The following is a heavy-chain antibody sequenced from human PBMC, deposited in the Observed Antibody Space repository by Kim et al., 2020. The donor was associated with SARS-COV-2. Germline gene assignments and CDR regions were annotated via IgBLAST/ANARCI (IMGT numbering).Heavy chain of an antibody. CDR2: IYSGGST. Sequence: GGSLRLSCAASGFTVSSNYMSWVRQAPGKGLEWVSVIYSGGSTYYADSVKGRFTISRDNSKNTLYLQMNSLRAEDTAVYYCARVAGGLVATIQFGCFDYWGQGTLVTVSS. D-gene: IGHD5-12*01. CDR1: GFTVSSNY. CDR3: ARVAGGLVATIQFGCFDY. V-gene: IGHV3-53*01. J-gene: IGHJ4*02.